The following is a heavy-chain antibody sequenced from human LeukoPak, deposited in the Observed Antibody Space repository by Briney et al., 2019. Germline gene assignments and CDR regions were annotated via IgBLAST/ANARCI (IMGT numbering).Heavy chain of an antibody. CDR3: ANVGAFRDYYYGMDV. CDR1: GFTFDDYA. J-gene: IGHJ6*02. D-gene: IGHD3-10*01. CDR2: ISWNSGSI. V-gene: IGHV3-9*01. Sequence: GRSLRLSCAASGFTFDDYAMHWVRQAPGKGLEWVSGISWNSGSIGYADSVKGRFTISRDNAKNSLYLQMNSLRAEDTALYYCANVGAFRDYYYGMDVWGQGTTVTVSS.